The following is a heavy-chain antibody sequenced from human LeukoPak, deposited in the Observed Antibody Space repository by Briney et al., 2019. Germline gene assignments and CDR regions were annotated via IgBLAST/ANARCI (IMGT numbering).Heavy chain of an antibody. V-gene: IGHV4-39*07. CDR1: GGSISSSSYY. Sequence: PSETLSLTCTVPGGSISSSSYYWGWIRQPPGKGLEWIGSIYYSGSTYYNPSLKSRVTISVDTSKNQFSLKLSSVTAADTAVYYCARGTMVRGILDAFDIWGQGTMVTVSS. J-gene: IGHJ3*02. CDR3: ARGTMVRGILDAFDI. D-gene: IGHD3-10*01. CDR2: IYYSGST.